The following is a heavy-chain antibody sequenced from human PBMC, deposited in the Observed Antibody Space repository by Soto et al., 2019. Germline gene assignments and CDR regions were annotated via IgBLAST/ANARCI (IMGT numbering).Heavy chain of an antibody. Sequence: GGSLRLSCAASGFTFSSYGMHWVRQAPGKGLEWVAVIWYDGSNKYYADSVKGRFTISRDNSKNTLYLQMNSLRAEDTAVYYCARDPPSIAALDVWGQGTTVTVSS. CDR1: GFTFSSYG. V-gene: IGHV3-33*01. J-gene: IGHJ6*02. CDR3: ARDPPSIAALDV. CDR2: IWYDGSNK. D-gene: IGHD6-6*01.